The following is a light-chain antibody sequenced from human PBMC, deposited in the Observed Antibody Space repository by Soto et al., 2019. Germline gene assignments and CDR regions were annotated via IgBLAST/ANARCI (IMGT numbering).Light chain of an antibody. CDR2: AVF. J-gene: IGKJ1*01. V-gene: IGKV3-20*01. CDR1: QSSSSQY. Sequence: VLTQSPDTLSLSPGERATLSCRASQSSSSQYLAWYQQRPGQPPTLLIYAVFIRANVIPGRCSGRGSGSFFTLTISRLEPEYFALYYCQDFAYPQLTFGQGTKVEI. CDR3: QDFAYPQLT.